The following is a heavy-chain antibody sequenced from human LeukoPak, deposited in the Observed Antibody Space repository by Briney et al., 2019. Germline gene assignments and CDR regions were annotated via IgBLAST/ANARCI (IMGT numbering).Heavy chain of an antibody. CDR3: ARVLWFGELSSYY. J-gene: IGHJ4*02. Sequence: GASVKVSCKASGYTFTSYDINWVRQATGQGLEWMGWMSPNSGNTGYAQKFQGRVTMTRNTSISTAYMELSSLRSEDTAVYYCARVLWFGELSSYYWGQGTLVTVSS. V-gene: IGHV1-8*01. D-gene: IGHD3-10*01. CDR2: MSPNSGNT. CDR1: GYTFTSYD.